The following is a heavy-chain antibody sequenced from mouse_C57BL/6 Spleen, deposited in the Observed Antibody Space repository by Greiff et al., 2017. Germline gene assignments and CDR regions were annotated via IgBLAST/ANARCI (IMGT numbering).Heavy chain of an antibody. CDR2: IDPSDSYT. J-gene: IGHJ4*01. CDR1: GYTFTSYW. CDR3: AKDAPFAMCY. Sequence: QVQLQQPGAELVKPGASVKLSCKASGYTFTSYWMQWVKQRPGQGLEWIGEIDPSDSYTNYNQKFKGKATLTVDTSSSTAYMQLSSLTSEDSAVYYCAKDAPFAMCYWGTGTSVTVSS. V-gene: IGHV1-50*01.